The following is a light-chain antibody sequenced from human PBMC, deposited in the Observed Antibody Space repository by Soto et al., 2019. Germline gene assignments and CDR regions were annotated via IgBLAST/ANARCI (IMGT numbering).Light chain of an antibody. J-gene: IGKJ5*01. CDR2: AAS. V-gene: IGKV1-39*01. Sequence: DIQMTQSPSSLSASVGDRVTITCRSSQSISTYLNWYQQKPGKAPKLLMHAASSLDRGVPSRFSGSGSGTDFTLTISSLQPEDFATYYCQQGYSTTPITFGQGTRLEIK. CDR3: QQGYSTTPIT. CDR1: QSISTY.